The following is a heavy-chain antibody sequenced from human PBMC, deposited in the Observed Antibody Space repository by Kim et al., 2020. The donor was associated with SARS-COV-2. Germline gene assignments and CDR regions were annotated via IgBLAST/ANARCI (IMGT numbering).Heavy chain of an antibody. J-gene: IGHJ6*02. CDR1: GFTFSNAW. CDR2: IKSKTDGGTT. D-gene: IGHD2-15*01. V-gene: IGHV3-15*01. Sequence: GGSLRLSCAASGFTFSNAWMSWVRQAPGKGLEWVGRIKSKTDGGTTDYAAPVKGRFTISRDDSKNTLYLQMNSLKTEDTAVYYCTTLYCSGVNCYGDYSYYGMDVWGQGTTVTVSS. CDR3: TTLYCSGVNCYGDYSYYGMDV.